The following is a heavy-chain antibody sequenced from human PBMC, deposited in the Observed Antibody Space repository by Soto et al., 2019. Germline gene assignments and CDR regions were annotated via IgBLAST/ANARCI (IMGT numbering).Heavy chain of an antibody. V-gene: IGHV1-69*02. CDR3: ALGPLVVLNYFES. Sequence: QVQLVQSGPEVTKPGSSVKVSCKASGGTFRNYPINWVRQAPGQGLECMGSIFPLTDIPDYAQNFQARLTITADKSASSAYMELSSLTSDDTAMYFWALGPLVVLNYFESWGQGTLVTVSS. CDR1: GGTFRNYP. J-gene: IGHJ4*02. CDR2: IFPLTDIP.